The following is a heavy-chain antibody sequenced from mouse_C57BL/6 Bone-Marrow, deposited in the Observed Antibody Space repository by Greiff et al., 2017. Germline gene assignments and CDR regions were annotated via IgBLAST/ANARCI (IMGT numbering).Heavy chain of an antibody. Sequence: QVQLQQSGAELVKPGASVKLSCKASGYTFTEYTIHWVKQRSGQGLEWIGWFYPGSGSIKYDEKFQDKATLTADKSSSTVYMELSRLTSEDSAVXFCARHEEFFDGSRDYYAMDYWGQGTSVTVSS. V-gene: IGHV1-62-2*01. D-gene: IGHD2-3*01. CDR3: ARHEEFFDGSRDYYAMDY. CDR1: GYTFTEYT. J-gene: IGHJ4*01. CDR2: FYPGSGSI.